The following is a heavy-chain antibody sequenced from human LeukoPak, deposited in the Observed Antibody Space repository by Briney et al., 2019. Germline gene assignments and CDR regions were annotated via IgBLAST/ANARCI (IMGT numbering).Heavy chain of an antibody. CDR1: GGSISSSSYY. CDR3: ASPPRRGNYGSGSYVFDY. CDR2: IYYSGST. D-gene: IGHD3-10*01. J-gene: IGHJ4*02. V-gene: IGHV4-39*01. Sequence: SETLSLTCTVSGGSISSSSYYWGWIRQPPGKGLEWIGSIYYSGSTYYNPSLKSRVTISVDTSKNQFSLKLSSVTAADTAVYYCASPPRRGNYGSGSYVFDYWGQGTLVTVSS.